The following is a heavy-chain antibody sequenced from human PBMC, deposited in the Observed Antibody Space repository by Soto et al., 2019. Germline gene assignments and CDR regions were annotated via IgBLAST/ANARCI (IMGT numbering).Heavy chain of an antibody. V-gene: IGHV4-59*01. CDR3: AREDRSYGLAVPGARGLGASCLDY. Sequence: SETPSLTCSVYGGSISSYSWSWIRQPPGKGLEWIGYIYFSGSTTYNPSLKSRVTISVDTSKNQFSLKLNSVTAADTAVYYCAREDRSYGLAVPGARGLGASCLDYLGQGSLVTV. CDR2: IYFSGST. D-gene: IGHD2-15*01. J-gene: IGHJ4*02. CDR1: GGSISSYS.